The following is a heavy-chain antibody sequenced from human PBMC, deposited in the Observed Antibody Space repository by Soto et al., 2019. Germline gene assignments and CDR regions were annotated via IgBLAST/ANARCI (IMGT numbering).Heavy chain of an antibody. Sequence: QVQLVESGGGVVQPGRSLRLSCAASGFTFSSYGMHWVRQAPGKGLEWVAVISYDGSNKYYADSVKGRFTISGDNSKNTLYLQMNSLRAEDTAVYYCAKESTGDWFDPWGQGTLVTVSS. CDR2: ISYDGSNK. D-gene: IGHD2-2*01. V-gene: IGHV3-30*18. CDR3: AKESTGDWFDP. J-gene: IGHJ5*02. CDR1: GFTFSSYG.